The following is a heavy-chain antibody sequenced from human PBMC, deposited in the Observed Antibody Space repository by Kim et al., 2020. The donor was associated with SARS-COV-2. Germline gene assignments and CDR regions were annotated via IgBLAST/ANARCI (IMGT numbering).Heavy chain of an antibody. V-gene: IGHV4-4*07. Sequence: SETLSLTCTVSGGSISSYYWSWIRQPAGKGLEWIGRIYTSGSTNYNPSLKSRVTMSVDTSKNQFSLKLSSVTAADTAVYYCASLSFRGSWMIIQHWGQGTLVTLSS. D-gene: IGHD6-13*01. CDR2: IYTSGST. CDR1: GGSISSYY. CDR3: ASLSFRGSWMIIQH. J-gene: IGHJ1*01.